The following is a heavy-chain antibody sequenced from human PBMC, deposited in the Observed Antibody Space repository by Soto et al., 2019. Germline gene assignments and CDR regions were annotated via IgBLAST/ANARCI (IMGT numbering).Heavy chain of an antibody. CDR3: ATAPAGAFDI. Sequence: PGESLKISCKGSGYSFTSYWISWVRQMPGKGLEWMGRIDPSDSYTNYSPSFQGHVTISADKSISTAYLQWSSLKASDTAMYYCATAPAGAFDIWGQGTMVTVSS. J-gene: IGHJ3*02. CDR2: IDPSDSYT. V-gene: IGHV5-10-1*01. CDR1: GYSFTSYW.